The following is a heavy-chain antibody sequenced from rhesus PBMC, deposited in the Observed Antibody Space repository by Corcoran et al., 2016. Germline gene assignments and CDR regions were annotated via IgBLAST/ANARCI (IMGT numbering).Heavy chain of an antibody. V-gene: IGHV4-80*01. CDR3: ARYMGAGGYFAY. CDR2: INGNSGST. D-gene: IGHD6-31*01. CDR1: GGSFSSYW. Sequence: QVQLQESGPGLVKPSETLSRTCAVSGGSFSSYWWGWTRQPPGKGLEWIGEINGNSGSTNYNPSLKSRVTISNDASKNQFSLKLSSVTAADTAVYYCARYMGAGGYFAYWGQGVLVTVSS. J-gene: IGHJ4*01.